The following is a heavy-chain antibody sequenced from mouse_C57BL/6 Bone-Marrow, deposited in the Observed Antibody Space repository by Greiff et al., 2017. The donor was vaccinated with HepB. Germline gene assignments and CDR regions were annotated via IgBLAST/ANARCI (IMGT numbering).Heavy chain of an antibody. D-gene: IGHD1-1*01. Sequence: EVKVVESGGDLVKPGGSLKLSCAASGFTFSSYGMSWVRQTPDKRLEWVATISSGGSYTYYPDSVKGRFTISRDNAKNTLYLQMSSLKSEDTAMYYCARHTTVPYYFDYWGQGTTLTVSS. V-gene: IGHV5-6*01. J-gene: IGHJ2*01. CDR2: ISSGGSYT. CDR3: ARHTTVPYYFDY. CDR1: GFTFSSYG.